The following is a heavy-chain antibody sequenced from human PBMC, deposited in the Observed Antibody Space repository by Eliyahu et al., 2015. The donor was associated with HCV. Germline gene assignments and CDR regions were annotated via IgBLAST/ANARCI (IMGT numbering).Heavy chain of an antibody. CDR3: ARADSRTYNWFDP. V-gene: IGHV3-48*01. Sequence: EVQLVESGGGLVQPGGSLXLSCAASGFXFSSYSMNWVRQAPGKGLEWVSYISSSSSTIYYADSVKGRFTISRDNAKNSLYLQMNSLRAEDTAVYYCARADSRTYNWFDPWGQGTLVTVSS. D-gene: IGHD6-13*01. J-gene: IGHJ5*02. CDR2: ISSSSSTI. CDR1: GFXFSSYS.